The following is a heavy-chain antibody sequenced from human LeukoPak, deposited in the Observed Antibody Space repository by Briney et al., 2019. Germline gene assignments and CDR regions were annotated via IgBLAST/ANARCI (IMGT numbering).Heavy chain of an antibody. D-gene: IGHD1-26*01. Sequence: GGSLRLSCAASGFTFSSYGMHWVRQAPGKGLEWVAVIWYDGSNKYYADSVKGRFTISRDNSKNTLHLEMNNLRHDDTAIHFRNVWHVREWGQGTLLTVSS. CDR3: NVWHVRE. CDR1: GFTFSSYG. CDR2: IWYDGSNK. V-gene: IGHV3-30*02. J-gene: IGHJ4*02.